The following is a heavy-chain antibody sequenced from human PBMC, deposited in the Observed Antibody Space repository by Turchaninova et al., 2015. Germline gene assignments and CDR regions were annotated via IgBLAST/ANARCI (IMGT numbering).Heavy chain of an antibody. D-gene: IGHD3-10*01. CDR1: GGSFSGYY. J-gene: IGHJ4*02. Sequence: QVQLEQWGAGLLKPSETLSLTCAVYGGSFSGYYWSWISQTPGRGLEWSGEINQSGTPNSTPSLKSRVTLPVDTSKNQFSLDVNSVTAADTALYYCARGFDPVYLRTLVRGVIRGHFDSWGQGTLVTVSS. CDR2: INQSGTP. V-gene: IGHV4-34*01. CDR3: ARGFDPVYLRTLVRGVIRGHFDS.